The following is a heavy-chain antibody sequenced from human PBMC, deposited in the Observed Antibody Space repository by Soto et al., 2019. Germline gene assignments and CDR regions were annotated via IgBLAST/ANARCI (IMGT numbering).Heavy chain of an antibody. Sequence: SETLSLTCTVSGGSVSSGSYYWSWIRQPPGKGLEWIGYIYYSGSTNYNPSLKSRVTISVDTSKNQFSLKLSSVTAADTAVYYCARDSGYGGMDVWGQGTTVT. CDR2: IYYSGST. D-gene: IGHD5-12*01. CDR3: ARDSGYGGMDV. CDR1: GGSVSSGSYY. V-gene: IGHV4-61*01. J-gene: IGHJ6*02.